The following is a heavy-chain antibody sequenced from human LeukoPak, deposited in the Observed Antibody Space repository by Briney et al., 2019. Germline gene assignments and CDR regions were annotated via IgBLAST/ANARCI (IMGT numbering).Heavy chain of an antibody. D-gene: IGHD2-2*02. Sequence: ASVKVSCKSSGYTFTGYYMHWVRQAHGQGLEWMGWINPNSGGTNYAQKFQGRVTMTRDTSISTAYMELSRLRSDDTAVYYCARVKFVVVPAAIGSGYYGMDVWGQGTTVTVSS. CDR3: ARVKFVVVPAAIGSGYYGMDV. CDR2: INPNSGGT. J-gene: IGHJ6*02. CDR1: GYTFTGYY. V-gene: IGHV1-2*02.